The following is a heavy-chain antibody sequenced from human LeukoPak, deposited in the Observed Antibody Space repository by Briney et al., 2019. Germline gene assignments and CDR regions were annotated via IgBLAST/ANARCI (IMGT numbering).Heavy chain of an antibody. Sequence: QPGRSLRLSCAASGFTFSSYGMHWVRQAPGKGLEWVAVISYDGSNKYYADSVKGRFTISRDNSKNTLYLQMNSLRAEDTAVYYCAKENYDFWSGYYKYYYYYMDVWGKGTTVTVSS. CDR3: AKENYDFWSGYYKYYYYYMDV. V-gene: IGHV3-30*18. J-gene: IGHJ6*03. CDR2: ISYDGSNK. CDR1: GFTFSSYG. D-gene: IGHD3-3*01.